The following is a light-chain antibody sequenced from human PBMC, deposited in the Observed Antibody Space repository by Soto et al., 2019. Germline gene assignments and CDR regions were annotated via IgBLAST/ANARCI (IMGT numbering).Light chain of an antibody. J-gene: IGKJ1*01. CDR2: DTF. CDR3: QQRTNWPRK. V-gene: IGKV3-11*01. CDR1: QSVSDY. Sequence: EIVLTQSPGTLSLSPGERATLSCRASQSVSDYLGWYQQKPGQAPRLLIYDTFKRAAGIPARFSGSGSGTDFTLTISSLEPEDFAVYYCQQRTNWPRKFGQGTKVDIK.